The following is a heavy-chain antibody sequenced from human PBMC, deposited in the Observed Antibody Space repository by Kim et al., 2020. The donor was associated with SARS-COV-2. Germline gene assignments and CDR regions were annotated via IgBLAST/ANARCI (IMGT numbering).Heavy chain of an antibody. D-gene: IGHD3-10*01. CDR1: GGSISSYY. Sequence: SETLSLTCTVSGGSISSYYWSWIRQPPGKGLEWIGYIYYSGRTNYNPSLKSRVTISVDTSKNQFSLKLSSVTAADTAVYYCARAKGSPGANYYYYYGMDVWGQGTTVTVSS. CDR3: ARAKGSPGANYYYYYGMDV. CDR2: IYYSGRT. J-gene: IGHJ6*02. V-gene: IGHV4-59*01.